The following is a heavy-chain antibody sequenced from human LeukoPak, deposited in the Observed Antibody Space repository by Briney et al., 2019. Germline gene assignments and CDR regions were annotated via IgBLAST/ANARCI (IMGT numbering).Heavy chain of an antibody. CDR1: GYSFTTYW. Sequence: AGESLKISCRGSGYSFTTYWIGWVRQMHGKGLEWMGIIYPGDSDTRYSPSFQGQVTMSADKSINTAYLQWSSLKASDTAMYYCARRQGCSSTSCPPDSWGQGTLVTVSS. CDR2: IYPGDSDT. V-gene: IGHV5-51*01. J-gene: IGHJ4*02. CDR3: ARRQGCSSTSCPPDS. D-gene: IGHD2-2*01.